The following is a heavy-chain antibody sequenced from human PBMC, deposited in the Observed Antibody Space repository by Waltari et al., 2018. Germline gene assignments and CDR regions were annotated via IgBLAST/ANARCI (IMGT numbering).Heavy chain of an antibody. CDR1: GGYISSGSYY. V-gene: IGHV4-61*02. Sequence: QVQLQESGPGLVKPSQTLSLTCNVPGGYISSGSYYWSWIRQPAGKGLEWIGRIYTSGSTNYNPSLKSRVTISVDTSKNQFSLKLSSVTAADTAVYYCARERQSYYDSSGHDYWGQGTLVTVSS. D-gene: IGHD3-22*01. CDR2: IYTSGST. J-gene: IGHJ4*02. CDR3: ARERQSYYDSSGHDY.